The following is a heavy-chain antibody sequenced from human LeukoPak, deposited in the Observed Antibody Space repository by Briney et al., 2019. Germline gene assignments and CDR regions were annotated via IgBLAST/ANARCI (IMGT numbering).Heavy chain of an antibody. V-gene: IGHV3-53*01. CDR2: IYSGGST. D-gene: IGHD5-18*01. CDR1: GFTVGSNY. CDR3: ARGGYSYGLLGY. Sequence: GGSLRLSCAASGFTVGSNYMSWVRQAPGKGLEWVSVIYSGGSTYYADSVKGRFTVSRDNSKNTLYLQMNSLRAEDTAVYYCARGGYSYGLLGYWGQGTLVTVSS. J-gene: IGHJ4*02.